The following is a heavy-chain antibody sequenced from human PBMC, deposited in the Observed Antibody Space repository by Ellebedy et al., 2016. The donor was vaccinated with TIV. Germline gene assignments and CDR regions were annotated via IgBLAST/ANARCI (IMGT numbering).Heavy chain of an antibody. D-gene: IGHD2-2*01. V-gene: IGHV1-46*03. J-gene: IGHJ4*02. CDR1: GYTFTGSY. Sequence: ASVKVSCXASGYTFTGSYLNWVRQAPGQGLEWMGMINPGLGSTTYAQQFQGRVSMTSDTSTSTVYMELSSLTSEDTAVYFCARTNCSSTSCYLMSLDYWGQGTLVTVSS. CDR2: INPGLGST. CDR3: ARTNCSSTSCYLMSLDY.